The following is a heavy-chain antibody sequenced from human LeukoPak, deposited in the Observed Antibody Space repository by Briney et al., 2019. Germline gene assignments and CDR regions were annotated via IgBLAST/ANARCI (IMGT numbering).Heavy chain of an antibody. V-gene: IGHV3-21*01. CDR1: GFTFSSYS. J-gene: IGHJ4*02. Sequence: GGSLRLSCAASGFTFSSYSTNWVRQAPGKGLEWVSSISSSSSYIYYADSVKGRFTISRDNAKNSLYLQMNSLRAEDTAVYYCARDAVPYCSGGSCYSDYWGRGTLVTVSS. D-gene: IGHD2-15*01. CDR2: ISSSSSYI. CDR3: ARDAVPYCSGGSCYSDY.